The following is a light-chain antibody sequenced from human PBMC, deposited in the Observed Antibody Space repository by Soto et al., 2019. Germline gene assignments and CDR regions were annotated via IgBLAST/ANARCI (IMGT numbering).Light chain of an antibody. J-gene: IGLJ1*01. CDR1: SSNIGAGSD. Sequence: QSVLTQPPSVSGAPGQRVTISCTGSSSNIGAGSDVHWYRQLPGTAPKLLIYDNSNRPSGVPDRFSGSKSGTSASLAITGLQAEDEADYYCQSYDSSLSGYVFGTGTKVTVL. V-gene: IGLV1-40*01. CDR2: DNS. CDR3: QSYDSSLSGYV.